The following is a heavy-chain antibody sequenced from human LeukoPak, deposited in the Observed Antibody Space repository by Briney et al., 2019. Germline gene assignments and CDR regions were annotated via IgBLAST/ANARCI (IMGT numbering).Heavy chain of an antibody. CDR2: IYYSGST. J-gene: IGHJ4*02. CDR1: GGSISSSSYY. Sequence: PSETLSLTCTVSGGSISSSSYYWGWIRQPPAKGLEWIGSIYYSGSTYYNPSLKSRVTISVDTSKNQFSLKLSSVTAADTAVYYCATRVDSSGFFDYWGQGTLVTVSS. CDR3: ATRVDSSGFFDY. V-gene: IGHV4-39*07. D-gene: IGHD3-22*01.